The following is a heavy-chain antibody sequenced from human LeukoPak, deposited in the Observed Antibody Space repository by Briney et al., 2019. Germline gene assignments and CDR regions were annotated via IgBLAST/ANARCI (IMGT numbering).Heavy chain of an antibody. J-gene: IGHJ5*02. CDR3: VRIPNGANFPNWFDP. CDR1: GYTFTSYY. D-gene: IGHD4/OR15-4a*01. CDR2: INPSGGST. V-gene: IGHV1-46*01. Sequence: ASVKVSCKASGYTFTSYYMHWVRQAPGQGLEWMGIINPSGGSTSYAQKFQGRVTMTRDTSTSTVYMELSSLRSEDTAIYYCVRIPNGANFPNWFDPWGQGTLVTVSS.